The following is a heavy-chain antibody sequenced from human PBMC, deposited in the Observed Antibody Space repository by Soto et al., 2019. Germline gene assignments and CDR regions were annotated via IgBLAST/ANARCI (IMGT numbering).Heavy chain of an antibody. Sequence: PSETLSLTCTVSGGSISSYYWSWIRQPPGKGLEWIGYIYYSGSTNYNPSLKSRVIISVDTSKNQFSLKLSSVTAADTAVYYCARDYCSSTSCQTYYMDVWGKGTTVTVSS. CDR2: IYYSGST. CDR1: GGSISSYY. J-gene: IGHJ6*03. CDR3: ARDYCSSTSCQTYYMDV. V-gene: IGHV4-59*01. D-gene: IGHD2-2*01.